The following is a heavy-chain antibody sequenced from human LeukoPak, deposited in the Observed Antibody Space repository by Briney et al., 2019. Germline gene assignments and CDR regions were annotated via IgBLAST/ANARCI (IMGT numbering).Heavy chain of an antibody. CDR3: AKYSGYGWPCDY. J-gene: IGHJ4*02. D-gene: IGHD5-12*01. CDR1: GFTFSSYG. Sequence: GGSLRLPCAASGFTFSSYGMSWARQAPGKGLEWVSGISGSGGSTNYADSVKGRFTISRDNSKNTLYLQMNSLRAEDTAVYYCAKYSGYGWPCDYWGQGTLVTVSS. V-gene: IGHV3-23*01. CDR2: ISGSGGST.